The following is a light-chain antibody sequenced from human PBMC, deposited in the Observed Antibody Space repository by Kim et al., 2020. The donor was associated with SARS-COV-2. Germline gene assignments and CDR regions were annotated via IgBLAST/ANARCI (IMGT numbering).Light chain of an antibody. J-gene: IGLJ3*02. CDR3: LLYHDTIEV. Sequence: QAVVTQEPSLTVSPGGTVTLTCACSTGAVTTTYYPNWFQQKPGLPPRPLIYSTNKKHPWTPARFSGSLVGGKAALTLSGVLPEDEAEYFCLLYHDTIEVFGGGTQLTVL. CDR2: STN. CDR1: TGAVTTTYY. V-gene: IGLV7-43*01.